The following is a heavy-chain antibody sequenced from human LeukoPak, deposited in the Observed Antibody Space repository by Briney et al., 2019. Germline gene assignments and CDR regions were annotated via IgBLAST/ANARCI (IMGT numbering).Heavy chain of an antibody. Sequence: ASVKVSCKASGYTFTSYDINWVRQATGQGLEWMGWMNPNSGNTGYAQKFQGRVTITRNTSISTAYMELSSLRPEDTAVYYCARKGYSYANNWFDPWGQGTLVTVSS. V-gene: IGHV1-8*03. CDR1: GYTFTSYD. CDR2: MNPNSGNT. J-gene: IGHJ5*02. D-gene: IGHD5-18*01. CDR3: ARKGYSYANNWFDP.